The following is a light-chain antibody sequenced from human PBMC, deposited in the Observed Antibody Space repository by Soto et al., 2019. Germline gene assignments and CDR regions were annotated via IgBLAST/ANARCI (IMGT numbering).Light chain of an antibody. J-gene: IGLJ2*01. CDR1: SSDVGGYNY. Sequence: QSALTQPPSASGSPGQSVTISCTGTSSDVGGYNYVSWYKQHPGKAPKLMISEVNKRPSGVPDRFSGSKSGNTASLTVSGLQAEDEADYYCSSYGGSNNLVFGGGTKLTVL. V-gene: IGLV2-8*01. CDR2: EVN. CDR3: SSYGGSNNLV.